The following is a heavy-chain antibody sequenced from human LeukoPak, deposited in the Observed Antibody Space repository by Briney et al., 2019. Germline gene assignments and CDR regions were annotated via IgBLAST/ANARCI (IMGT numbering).Heavy chain of an antibody. D-gene: IGHD2-2*03. CDR1: SDSFSGYY. CDR3: ARGPDGYCSSASCQHYFDH. CDR2: IIYSGST. Sequence: PSDTLSLTCAVYSDSFSGYYSMWLRRSPRKGLDWVGKIIYSGSTNYNPSLKSRVTISIDTSKNQFSLKLNSVTAADTAVYYCARGPDGYCSSASCQHYFDHWGQGTLVTVSS. V-gene: IGHV4-34*01. J-gene: IGHJ4*02.